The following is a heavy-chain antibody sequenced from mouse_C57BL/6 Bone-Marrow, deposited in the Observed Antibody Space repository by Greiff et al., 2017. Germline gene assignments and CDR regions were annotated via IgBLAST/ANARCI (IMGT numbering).Heavy chain of an antibody. CDR1: GYAFSSSW. Sequence: QVQLKQSGPELVKPGASVKISCKASGYAFSSSWMNWVKQRPGKGLEWIGRIYPGDGDTNYNGKFTGKATLTADKSSSTAYMQLSSLTSEDSAVYFCASYGRAWFAYWGQGTLVTVSA. V-gene: IGHV1-82*01. J-gene: IGHJ3*01. CDR3: ASYGRAWFAY. CDR2: IYPGDGDT. D-gene: IGHD1-1*01.